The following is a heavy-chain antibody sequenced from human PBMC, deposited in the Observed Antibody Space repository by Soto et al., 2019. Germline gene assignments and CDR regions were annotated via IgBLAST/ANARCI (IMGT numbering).Heavy chain of an antibody. CDR1: GFSLSNAGMG. CDR2: IFSNDEK. CDR3: ARIVDCGGDCYPFDC. Sequence: QVTLKESGPVLVKPTETLTLTCTVSGFSLSNAGMGVNWIRQPPGKALEWLGSIFSNDEKSYRTSLKSRVTISKDTSRSQVVLTMTNMDPVDTATYYCARIVDCGGDCYPFDCWGQGALVTVSS. D-gene: IGHD2-21*02. V-gene: IGHV2-26*01. J-gene: IGHJ4*02.